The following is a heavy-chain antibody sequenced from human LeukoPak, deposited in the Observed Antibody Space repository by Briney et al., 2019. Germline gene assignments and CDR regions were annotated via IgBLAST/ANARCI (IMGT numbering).Heavy chain of an antibody. Sequence: GGSLRLSCAASGFTFTAYGMQWVRQAPGKGLEWVAFVRYNGNDKYYADSVKGRFTISRDNSKNTLYLQMNSLRAEDTAVYYCAKDGALSTSWYFYCDYWGQGTLVTVSS. CDR1: GFTFTAYG. D-gene: IGHD2-2*01. CDR3: AKDGALSTSWYFYCDY. CDR2: VRYNGNDK. V-gene: IGHV3-30*02. J-gene: IGHJ4*02.